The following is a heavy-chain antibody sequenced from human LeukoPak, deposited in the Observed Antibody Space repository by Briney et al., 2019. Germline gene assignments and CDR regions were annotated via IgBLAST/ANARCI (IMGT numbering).Heavy chain of an antibody. Sequence: ASVKVSCKASGGTFSSYAISWVRQAPGQGLEWMGGIIPIFGTANYAQKFQGRVTITADESTSTAYMELSSLRSEDTAVYYCARGPRPISWYSLPVFDYWGQGTLVTVSS. CDR3: ARGPRPISWYSLPVFDY. D-gene: IGHD6-13*01. CDR1: GGTFSSYA. J-gene: IGHJ4*02. V-gene: IGHV1-69*13. CDR2: IIPIFGTA.